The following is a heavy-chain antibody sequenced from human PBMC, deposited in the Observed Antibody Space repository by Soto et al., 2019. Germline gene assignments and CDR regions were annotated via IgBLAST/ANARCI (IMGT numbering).Heavy chain of an antibody. CDR3: ARGGDDCTTTSCYMIDY. CDR1: GYTFTSYA. V-gene: IGHV1-3*01. Sequence: QVQLVQSGAEVKKPGASVMVSCQASGYTFTSYAMHWVRQAPGQRLEWMGWINAGNGNTKYSQKFQGRVTITRDTSESTAYMELSSLRSEDTAVYYCARGGDDCTTTSCYMIDYWGQGTLVTVSS. D-gene: IGHD2-2*02. J-gene: IGHJ4*02. CDR2: INAGNGNT.